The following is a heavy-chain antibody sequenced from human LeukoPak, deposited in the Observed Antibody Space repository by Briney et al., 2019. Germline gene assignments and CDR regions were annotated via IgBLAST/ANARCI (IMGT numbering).Heavy chain of an antibody. D-gene: IGHD2-2*02. Sequence: GGSLRLTCAASGFTFSDYYMSWIRQAPGKGLEWVSYISSSGSTIYYADSVKGRFTISRDNAKNSLYLQMNSLRAEDTAVYYCASKGGVTAAIVGFDYWGQGTLVTVSS. CDR1: GFTFSDYY. V-gene: IGHV3-11*04. J-gene: IGHJ4*02. CDR2: ISSSGSTI. CDR3: ASKGGVTAAIVGFDY.